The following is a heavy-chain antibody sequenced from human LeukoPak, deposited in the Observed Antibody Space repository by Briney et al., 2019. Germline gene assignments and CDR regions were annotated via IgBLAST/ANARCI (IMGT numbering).Heavy chain of an antibody. V-gene: IGHV3-7*03. Sequence: GGSLRPSCAASGFTFSSCWVSWVRQAPGKGLEWVANIKRDGSETYYVDSVKGRFTISRDNAKNSLYLQMNSLRAEDTAIYYCARGRYSSTTYYFDSWGQGTLVTVSS. CDR3: ARGRYSSTTYYFDS. D-gene: IGHD6-13*01. J-gene: IGHJ4*02. CDR1: GFTFSSCW. CDR2: IKRDGSET.